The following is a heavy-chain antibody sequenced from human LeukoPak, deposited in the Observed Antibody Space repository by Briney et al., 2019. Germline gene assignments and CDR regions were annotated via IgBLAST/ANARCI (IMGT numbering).Heavy chain of an antibody. CDR3: AKERDSSGWSRGVLDY. V-gene: IGHV3-23*01. D-gene: IGHD6-19*01. CDR2: ISGSGGST. J-gene: IGHJ4*02. CDR1: GFTFSSYE. Sequence: GGSLRLSCAASGFTFSSYEMNWVRQAPGKGLEWVSAISGSGGSTYYADSVKGRFTISRDNSKNTLYLQMNSLRAEDTAVYYCAKERDSSGWSRGVLDYWGQGTLVTVSS.